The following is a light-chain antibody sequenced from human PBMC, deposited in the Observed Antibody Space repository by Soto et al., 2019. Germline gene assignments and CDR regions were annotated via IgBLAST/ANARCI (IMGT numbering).Light chain of an antibody. CDR1: SSDVGRYNF. CDR3: RSYTTSSTRV. V-gene: IGLV2-14*03. J-gene: IGLJ3*02. CDR2: DVT. Sequence: QSALTQPASVSGSPGQSITISCTGTSSDVGRYNFVSWYQQHPGKAPKLIIYDVTNRPSGVSNRFSGSKSDNTASLTISGLQAEDEADYYCRSYTTSSTRVFGGGTKLTVL.